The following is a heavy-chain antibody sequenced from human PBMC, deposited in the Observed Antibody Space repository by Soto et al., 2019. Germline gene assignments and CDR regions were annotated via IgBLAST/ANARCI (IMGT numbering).Heavy chain of an antibody. J-gene: IGHJ4*02. CDR1: GFTFSSYA. Sequence: EVQLLESGGGLVQPGGSLRLSCAASGFTFSSYAMSWVRQAPGKGLEWVSVISGSGGSTHYADSVKGRSTISRDNSKTTLHLQVNSRRGEDTAVYYCAKEADISGYYPDYWGQGTQVTVSS. D-gene: IGHD3-22*01. V-gene: IGHV3-23*01. CDR3: AKEADISGYYPDY. CDR2: ISGSGGST.